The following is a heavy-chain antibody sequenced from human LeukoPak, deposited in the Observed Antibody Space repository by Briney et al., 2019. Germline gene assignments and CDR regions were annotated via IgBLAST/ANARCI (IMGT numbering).Heavy chain of an antibody. CDR2: IRSKAYGGTT. CDR3: TRDLDSSGWYWDY. J-gene: IGHJ4*02. D-gene: IGHD6-19*01. V-gene: IGHV3-49*04. Sequence: GGSLRLSCTASGFTFGDYAMSWVRQAPGKGLEWVGFIRSKAYGGTTEYAASVKGRFTISRDGSKSIAYLQMNSLKTEDTAVYYCTRDLDSSGWYWDYWGQGTLVTVSS. CDR1: GFTFGDYA.